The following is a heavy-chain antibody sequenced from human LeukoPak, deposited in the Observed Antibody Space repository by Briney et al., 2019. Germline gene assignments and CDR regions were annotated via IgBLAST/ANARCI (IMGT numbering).Heavy chain of an antibody. CDR1: GGSISSSSYY. J-gene: IGHJ4*02. D-gene: IGHD3-22*01. V-gene: IGHV4-39*01. CDR3: ARHWAHKTYYYDSSGYYFDY. CDR2: IYYSGST. Sequence: SETLSLTRTVSGGSISSSSYYWGWIRQPPGKGLEWIGSIYYSGSTYYNPSLKSRVTISVDTSKNQFSLKLSSVTAADTAVYYCARHWAHKTYYYDSSGYYFDYWGQGTLVTVSS.